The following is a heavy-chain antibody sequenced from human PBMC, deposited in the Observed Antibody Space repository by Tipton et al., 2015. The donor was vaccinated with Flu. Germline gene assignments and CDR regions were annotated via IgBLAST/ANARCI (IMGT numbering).Heavy chain of an antibody. Sequence: TLSLTCAVSGYSIGNGSYWGWIRQAPGKGLEWIGYVHHTGSTYYNPSLKSRVTISVDTPKNYFSLRLSSVTAADTAVYYCVRYYYENSRSYPQSWFDPWGEGALGTVSS. CDR2: VHHTGST. V-gene: IGHV4-38-2*01. CDR3: VRYYYENSRSYPQSWFDP. D-gene: IGHD3-22*01. J-gene: IGHJ5*01. CDR1: GYSIGNGSY.